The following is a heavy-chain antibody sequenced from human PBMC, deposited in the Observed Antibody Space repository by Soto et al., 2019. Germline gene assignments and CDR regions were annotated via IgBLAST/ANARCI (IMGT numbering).Heavy chain of an antibody. J-gene: IGHJ5*02. CDR2: INPSGGST. V-gene: IGHV1-46*01. CDR1: GYTFTSYY. Sequence: ASVKVSCKASGYTFTSYYMHWVRQAPGQGLEWMGIINPSGGSTSYAQKFQGRVTMTRDTSKNQLSLKLTSVTAAGTAVYYCARTMLLGWFDPWGQGTLVTVSS. CDR3: ARTMLLGWFDP. D-gene: IGHD2-15*01.